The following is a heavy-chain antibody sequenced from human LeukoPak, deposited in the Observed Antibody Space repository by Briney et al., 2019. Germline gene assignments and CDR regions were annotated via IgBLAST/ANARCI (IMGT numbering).Heavy chain of an antibody. CDR3: ATEYSVFAFDI. J-gene: IGHJ3*02. CDR2: IKRKSAGGTI. V-gene: IGHV3-15*01. CDR1: GFIFSDAW. D-gene: IGHD5-12*01. Sequence: GGSLRLSCAASGFIFSDAWLSWVRQAPGKGLEWVGRIKRKSAGGTIDYGAPVKGRFTISRDDSKNTLYLQMNSLKTEDTAIYYCATEYSVFAFDIWGQGTVVTVSS.